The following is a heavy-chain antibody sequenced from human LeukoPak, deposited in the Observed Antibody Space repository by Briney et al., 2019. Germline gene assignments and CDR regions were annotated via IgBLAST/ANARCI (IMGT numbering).Heavy chain of an antibody. CDR1: GGTFSSYA. Sequence: EASVKVSCKASGGTFSSYAISWVRQAPGQGLEWMGGIIPIFGTANYAQKFQGRVTITADESTSIAYMELSSLRSEDTAVYYCARDLGCSSTSCYISIGDAFDIWGQGTMVTVSS. V-gene: IGHV1-69*01. CDR3: ARDLGCSSTSCYISIGDAFDI. CDR2: IIPIFGTA. J-gene: IGHJ3*02. D-gene: IGHD2-2*02.